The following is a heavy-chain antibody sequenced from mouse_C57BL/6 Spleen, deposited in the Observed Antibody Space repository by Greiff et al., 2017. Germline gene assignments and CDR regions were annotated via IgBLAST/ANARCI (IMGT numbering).Heavy chain of an antibody. J-gene: IGHJ1*03. CDR2: IHPNSGST. D-gene: IGHD2-1*01. V-gene: IGHV1-64*01. CDR1: GYTFTSYW. Sequence: QVQLQQPGAELVKPGASVKLSCKASGYTFTSYWMHWVKQRPGQGLEWIGMIHPNSGSTNYNEKFKSKATLTVDKSSSTAYMQLSSLTSEDSAVYYCTRCPYGNYEGYFDVWGTGTTVTVSS. CDR3: TRCPYGNYEGYFDV.